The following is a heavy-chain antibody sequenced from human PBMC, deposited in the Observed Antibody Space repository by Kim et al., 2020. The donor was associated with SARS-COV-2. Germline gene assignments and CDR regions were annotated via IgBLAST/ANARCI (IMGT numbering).Heavy chain of an antibody. Sequence: SETLSLTCTVSGGSISSSSYYWGWIRQPPGKGLEWIGSIYYSGSTYYNPSLKSRVTISVDTSKNQFSLKLSSVTAADTAVYYCARDRVPYSSSWYYYYYGMDVWGQGTTVTVSS. D-gene: IGHD6-13*01. V-gene: IGHV4-39*07. CDR3: ARDRVPYSSSWYYYYYGMDV. CDR2: IYYSGST. CDR1: GGSISSSSYY. J-gene: IGHJ6*02.